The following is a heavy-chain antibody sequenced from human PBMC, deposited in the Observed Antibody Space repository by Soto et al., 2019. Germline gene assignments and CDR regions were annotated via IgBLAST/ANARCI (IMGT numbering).Heavy chain of an antibody. CDR3: TRGYYSSTSCSPHHYYSVMDD. J-gene: IGHJ6*02. CDR1: GGSISSSSYY. Sequence: PSETLSLTCTVSGGSISSSSYYWGWIRQPPGKGLEWIGSIYYSGSTYYNPSLKSRVTISVDTSKNQFSLKLSAVTAADTAVYYCTRGYYSSTSCSPHHYYSVMDDCGHGTTARVS. CDR2: IYYSGST. D-gene: IGHD2-2*01. V-gene: IGHV4-39*01.